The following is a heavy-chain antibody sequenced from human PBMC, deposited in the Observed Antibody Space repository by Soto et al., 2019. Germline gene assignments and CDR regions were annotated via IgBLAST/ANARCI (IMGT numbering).Heavy chain of an antibody. J-gene: IGHJ4*02. CDR3: ARPLSGYDSQALDY. D-gene: IGHD5-12*01. Sequence: SVKVSCKASGGTFSSYAISWVRQAPGQGLEWMGGIIPIFGTANYAQKFQGRVTITADESTSTAYMELSSLRSEDTAVYYCARPLSGYDSQALDYWGQGTLVTVSS. V-gene: IGHV1-69*13. CDR2: IIPIFGTA. CDR1: GGTFSSYA.